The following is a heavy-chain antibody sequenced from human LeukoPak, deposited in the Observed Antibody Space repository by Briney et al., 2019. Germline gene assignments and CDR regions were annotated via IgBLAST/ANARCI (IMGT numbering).Heavy chain of an antibody. CDR3: AKSQQFGFDY. V-gene: IGHV3-30*02. J-gene: IGHJ4*02. CDR2: IRYDGSIK. Sequence: PGGSLRLSCAASGFTFSSYGMLWVHQAPGKGLGWVTFIRYDGSIKYYADSAKGRFTISRDNSKNTLYLQMNSLRAEDTPVYYCAKSQQFGFDYGGQGTLVTVSS. D-gene: IGHD6-6*01. CDR1: GFTFSSYG.